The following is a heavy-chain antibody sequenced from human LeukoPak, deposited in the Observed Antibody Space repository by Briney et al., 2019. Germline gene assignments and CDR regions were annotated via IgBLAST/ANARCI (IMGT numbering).Heavy chain of an antibody. Sequence: GGSLRLSCAASGFTFSSYGIHWVRQAPGKGLEWVAFIRYDGSNKYYADSVKGRFTISRDNSKNMLYLQMNSLRAEDTAVYYCAKEMGLYSSSPRDAFDIWGQGTMVTVSS. V-gene: IGHV3-30*02. CDR1: GFTFSSYG. J-gene: IGHJ3*02. CDR3: AKEMGLYSSSPRDAFDI. D-gene: IGHD6-6*01. CDR2: IRYDGSNK.